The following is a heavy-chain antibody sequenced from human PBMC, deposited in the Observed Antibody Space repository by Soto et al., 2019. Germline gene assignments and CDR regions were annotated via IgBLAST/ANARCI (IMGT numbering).Heavy chain of an antibody. V-gene: IGHV4-34*01. J-gene: IGHJ5*02. Sequence: SETLSLTCAVYGGSFSGYYWSWIRQPPGKGLEWIGEINHSGSTNYNPSLKGRFSISRDSSKNTVYLQMDRLRAEDTAVYYCARNYYGSGSYAPWFDPWGQGTLVTVSS. CDR3: ARNYYGSGSYAPWFDP. D-gene: IGHD3-10*01. CDR1: GGSFSGYY. CDR2: INHSGST.